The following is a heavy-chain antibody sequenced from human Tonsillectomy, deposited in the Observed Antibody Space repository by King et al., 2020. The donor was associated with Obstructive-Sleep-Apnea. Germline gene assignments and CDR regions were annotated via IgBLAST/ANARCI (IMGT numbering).Heavy chain of an antibody. D-gene: IGHD3-9*01. J-gene: IGHJ4*02. V-gene: IGHV4-34*01. CDR2: INHSGST. CDR3: ARESSFRYFDWQRYYFDY. Sequence: VQLQQWGAGLLKPSETLSLTCAVYGGSFSGYYWSWIRQPPGKGLEWIGEINHSGSTNYNPSLKSRVTISVDTSKNQFSLKLSSVTAADTAVYYCARESSFRYFDWQRYYFDYWGQGTLVTVSS. CDR1: GGSFSGYY.